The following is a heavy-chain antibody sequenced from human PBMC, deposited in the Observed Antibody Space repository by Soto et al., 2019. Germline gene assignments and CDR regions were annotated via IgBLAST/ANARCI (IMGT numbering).Heavy chain of an antibody. D-gene: IGHD5-12*01. CDR1: AYTFSHYA. CDR3: ARDVPKRGYTYFSYYFVMDV. Sequence: ASLKVSCKNSAYTFSHYAIHWVRQAPARRGVGMVWINTVNGDTYYSHSLQGRVTVTTDTSENTANVELDGLTAEDSAVYYCARDVPKRGYTYFSYYFVMDVWGQGTKVTVSS. J-gene: IGHJ6*02. V-gene: IGHV1-3*04. CDR2: INTVNGDT.